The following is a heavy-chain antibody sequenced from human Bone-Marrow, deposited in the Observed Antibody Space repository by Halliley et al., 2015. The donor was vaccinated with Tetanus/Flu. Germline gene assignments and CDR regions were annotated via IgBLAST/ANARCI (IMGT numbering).Heavy chain of an antibody. CDR1: GYSFTTYW. D-gene: IGHD3-10*01. CDR2: IYPGDSYS. V-gene: IGHV5-51*01. Sequence: EVQLVQSGAEVKKPGESLKISCKGSGYSFTTYWIGWMRQMPGKGLEWMGLIYPGDSYSTYNSSFQGQVTMSVDKSTNTAFLQWSSLRASDTAVYYCARRLESGSFINWFDPWGQGTLVTVSS. J-gene: IGHJ5*02. CDR3: ARRLESGSFINWFDP.